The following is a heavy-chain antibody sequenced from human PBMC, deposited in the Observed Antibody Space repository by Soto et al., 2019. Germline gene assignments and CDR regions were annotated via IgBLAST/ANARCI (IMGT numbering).Heavy chain of an antibody. CDR3: ARAKLGYDY. D-gene: IGHD7-27*01. J-gene: IGHJ4*02. V-gene: IGHV3-64*01. Sequence: EVQLVESGGGLVQPGGSLRLSCAASGFTFSSYAMHWVRQAPGKGLEYVSAISSNGGSTYYANSVKGRFTISRDNSKNTLYLQMGSLRAEDMAVYYCARAKLGYDYWGQGTLVTVSS. CDR2: ISSNGGST. CDR1: GFTFSSYA.